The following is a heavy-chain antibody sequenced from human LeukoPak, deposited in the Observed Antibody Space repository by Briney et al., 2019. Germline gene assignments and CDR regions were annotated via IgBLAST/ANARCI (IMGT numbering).Heavy chain of an antibody. J-gene: IGHJ4*02. CDR1: GGSISSYY. CDR2: IYTSGST. D-gene: IGHD3-9*01. CDR3: ARTVLRYFDWTHGGYYFDY. V-gene: IGHV4-4*07. Sequence: SETLSLTCTVSGGSISSYYWSWIRQPAGKGLEWIGRIYTSGSTNYNPSLKSRVTMSVDTSKNQFSLKLSSVTAADTAVYYCARTVLRYFDWTHGGYYFDYWGQGTLVTVSS.